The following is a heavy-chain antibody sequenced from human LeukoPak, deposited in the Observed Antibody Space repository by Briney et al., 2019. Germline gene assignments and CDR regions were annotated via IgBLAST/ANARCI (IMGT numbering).Heavy chain of an antibody. D-gene: IGHD2-2*01. CDR1: GFTFSSYS. J-gene: IGHJ6*02. Sequence: PGGSLRLSCAPSGFTFSSYSMKWVRQAPGKGLEWVASISSSSSYIYYADSVKGRFTISRDNAKNSLYLQMNSLRAEDTAVYYCARGYCSSTSCRILGYYYGMDVWGQGTTVTVSS. V-gene: IGHV3-21*01. CDR3: ARGYCSSTSCRILGYYYGMDV. CDR2: ISSSSSYI.